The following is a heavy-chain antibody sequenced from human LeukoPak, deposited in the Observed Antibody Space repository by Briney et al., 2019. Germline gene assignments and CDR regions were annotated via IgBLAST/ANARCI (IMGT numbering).Heavy chain of an antibody. D-gene: IGHD3-3*01. CDR3: ARDSYDFWSGHGGVDY. J-gene: IGHJ4*02. CDR1: GFTFSSYS. V-gene: IGHV3-21*01. CDR2: ISSSSSYI. Sequence: NPGGSLRLSCAASGFTFSSYSMNSVRQAPGKGLEWVSSISSSSSYIYYADSVKGRFTISRDNAKNSLYLQMNSLRAEDTAVYYCARDSYDFWSGHGGVDYWGQGTLVTVSS.